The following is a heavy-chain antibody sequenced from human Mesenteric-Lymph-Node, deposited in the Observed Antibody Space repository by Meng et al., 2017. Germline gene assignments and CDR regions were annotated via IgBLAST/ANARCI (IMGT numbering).Heavy chain of an antibody. J-gene: IGHJ4*02. D-gene: IGHD5-12*01. CDR3: AREARYSGHAQR. CDR1: GGSISSYY. Sequence: GSLRLSCTVSGGSISSYYWTWIRQPPGKGLEWIGSIYYSGSTYYNPSLESRVTISVDTSKNQFSLNLSSVTAADTAVYYCAREARYSGHAQRWGQGTLVTVSS. CDR2: IYYSGST. V-gene: IGHV4-39*07.